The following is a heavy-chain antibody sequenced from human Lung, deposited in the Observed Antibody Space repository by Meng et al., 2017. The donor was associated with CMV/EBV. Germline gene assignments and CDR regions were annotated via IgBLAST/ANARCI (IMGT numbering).Heavy chain of an antibody. Sequence: ASXXVSXKASGYTFTGYYMHWVRQAPGQGLEWMGWINPNSGGTNYAQKFQGRVTMTRDTSISTAYMELSRLRSDDTAVYYCARPPVSEDIVVVPADNYWGQGPLVTVSS. J-gene: IGHJ4*02. CDR1: GYTFTGYY. CDR2: INPNSGGT. D-gene: IGHD2-2*01. V-gene: IGHV1-2*02. CDR3: ARPPVSEDIVVVPADNY.